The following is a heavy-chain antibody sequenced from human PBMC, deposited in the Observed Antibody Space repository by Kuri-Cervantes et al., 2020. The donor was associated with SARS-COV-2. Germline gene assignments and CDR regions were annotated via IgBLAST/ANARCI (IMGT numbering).Heavy chain of an antibody. Sequence: SVKVSCKVSGGTLRSYAITWVRQAPGQGLEWMGRFIPMLDLTNYAPKFRDRVTISADKSTGAAYLELTSLRPDDTAVYYCARAATYYDTNGYWYWGQGTLVTVSS. CDR3: ARAATYYDTNGYWY. D-gene: IGHD3-22*01. CDR2: FIPMLDLT. J-gene: IGHJ4*02. CDR1: GGTLRSYA. V-gene: IGHV1-69*04.